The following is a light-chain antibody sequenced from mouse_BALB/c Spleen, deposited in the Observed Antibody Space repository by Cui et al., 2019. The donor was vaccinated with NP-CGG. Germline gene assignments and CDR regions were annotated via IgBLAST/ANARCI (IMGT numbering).Light chain of an antibody. CDR3: ALWYSNHWV. CDR2: GTN. J-gene: IGLJ1*01. V-gene: IGLV1*01. CDR1: TGTVTTSNY. Sequence: AAVSPASARTTSPGETVTLTCRSSTGTVTTSNYANWVQEKPDHLFTGLIGGTNNRPPGVPARFSGSLIGDKAALTITGAQTEDEAIYFCALWYSNHWVFGGGTKLTVL.